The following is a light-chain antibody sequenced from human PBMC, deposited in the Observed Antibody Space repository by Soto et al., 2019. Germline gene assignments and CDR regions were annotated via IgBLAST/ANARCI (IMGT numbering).Light chain of an antibody. CDR3: QQYTNWPPWT. Sequence: EIVMTQSPATLSVSPGVRATLSCRASQSLSTNLAWYQQKPGQSPRLLIYGASTRATGVPARFSGSGSGTEFTLTISSLQSEDFAVYYCQQYTNWPPWTFGQGTKVVIK. CDR1: QSLSTN. V-gene: IGKV3-15*01. J-gene: IGKJ1*01. CDR2: GAS.